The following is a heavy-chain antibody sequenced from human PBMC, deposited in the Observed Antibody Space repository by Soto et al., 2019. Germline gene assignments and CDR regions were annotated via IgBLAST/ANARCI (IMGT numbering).Heavy chain of an antibody. CDR2: INPVFGTA. D-gene: IGHD3-22*01. J-gene: IGHJ3*02. Sequence: QVHLVQSGAEVRKPGSSVKVSYKASGGTFVIYAFTWVRQAPGQGLEWMGGINPVFGTANNAQKFQGRVTITADVSTNTTYMELSSLRPEDTAVYYCARYYYDSSGYPHAFDIWGQGTLVTVSS. CDR1: GGTFVIYA. V-gene: IGHV1-69*01. CDR3: ARYYYDSSGYPHAFDI.